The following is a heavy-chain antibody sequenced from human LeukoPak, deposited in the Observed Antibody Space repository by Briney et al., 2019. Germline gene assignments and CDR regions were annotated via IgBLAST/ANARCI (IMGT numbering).Heavy chain of an antibody. J-gene: IGHJ6*03. D-gene: IGHD2-15*01. CDR2: IYESGST. Sequence: SETLSLTCAIYGGSFSGYYWSWIRQPPGKGLEWIGEIYESGSTNYTPSLKSRVTISIDTSKNQFSLELSSVTAADTAVYYCARQWRYPSYYYYYMDVWGKGTTVTVSS. CDR3: ARQWRYPSYYYYYMDV. CDR1: GGSFSGYY. V-gene: IGHV4-34*01.